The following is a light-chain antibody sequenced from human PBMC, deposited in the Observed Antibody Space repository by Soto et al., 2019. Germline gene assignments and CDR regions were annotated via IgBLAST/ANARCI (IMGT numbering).Light chain of an antibody. CDR2: GVS. Sequence: EIVLTQSPGTLSLSPGERATLSCRASESITSNFLAWYQQKPGQAPRLLIYGVSSRATGIPDRFSGSGSERDFTLTINRLEPEDFAVYFCQQYGRSPLMYTFGQGTKLEIK. CDR3: QQYGRSPLMYT. V-gene: IGKV3-20*01. CDR1: ESITSNF. J-gene: IGKJ2*01.